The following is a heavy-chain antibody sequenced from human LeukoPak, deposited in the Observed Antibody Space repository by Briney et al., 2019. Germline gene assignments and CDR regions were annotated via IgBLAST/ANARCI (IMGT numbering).Heavy chain of an antibody. D-gene: IGHD3-22*01. J-gene: IGHJ3*02. Sequence: GGSLRLSCAVSGFTFSSYSMNWVRQAPGKGLEWVSSISSSSSYIYYADSVRGRFTISRDNAKNSLYLQMNSLRAEDTAVYYCARDVPYYYDSSGALGAFDIWGQGTMVTVSS. CDR3: ARDVPYYYDSSGALGAFDI. CDR1: GFTFSSYS. CDR2: ISSSSSYI. V-gene: IGHV3-21*01.